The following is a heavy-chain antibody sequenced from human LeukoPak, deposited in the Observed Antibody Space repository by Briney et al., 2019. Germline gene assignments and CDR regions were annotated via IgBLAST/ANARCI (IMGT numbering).Heavy chain of an antibody. CDR3: ARPRVGATGWFDP. J-gene: IGHJ5*02. D-gene: IGHD1-26*01. Sequence: GGSLRLSCAASGFTFSNAWMSWVRQAPGKGLEWVGRIKSKTDGGTTDYAAPVKGRFTVSRDDSKNTLYLQMNSLRAEDTAVYYCARPRVGATGWFDPWGQGTLVTVSS. V-gene: IGHV3-15*01. CDR1: GFTFSNAW. CDR2: IKSKTDGGTT.